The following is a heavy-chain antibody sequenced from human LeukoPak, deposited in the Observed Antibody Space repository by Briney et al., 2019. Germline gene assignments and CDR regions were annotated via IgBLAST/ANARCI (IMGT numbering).Heavy chain of an antibody. D-gene: IGHD3-3*01. CDR2: VSGNGGST. J-gene: IGHJ6*02. Sequence: GGSLRLSCAASGFTFSNYAMSWVRQVPGKGLEWVSAVSGNGGSTYYADSVKGRFTISRDNFKNTLYLQMNSLRAEDTAVYYCAKDFWSGYYFYYYYYGMDVWGQGTTVTVSS. CDR1: GFTFSNYA. CDR3: AKDFWSGYYFYYYYYGMDV. V-gene: IGHV3-23*01.